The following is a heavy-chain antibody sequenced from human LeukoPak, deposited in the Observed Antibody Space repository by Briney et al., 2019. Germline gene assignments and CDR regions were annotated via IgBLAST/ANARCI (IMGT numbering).Heavy chain of an antibody. D-gene: IGHD3-10*01. CDR2: ISGSGGST. J-gene: IGHJ6*02. Sequence: GGSLRLSCAASGFIFSSYAMSWVRQAPGKGLEWVSAISGSGGSTYYADSVKGRFTISRDNSKNTLYLQMNSLRAEDTAVYYCAKELGVRGVILDYYYGMDVWGQGTTVTVSS. V-gene: IGHV3-23*01. CDR3: AKELGVRGVILDYYYGMDV. CDR1: GFIFSSYA.